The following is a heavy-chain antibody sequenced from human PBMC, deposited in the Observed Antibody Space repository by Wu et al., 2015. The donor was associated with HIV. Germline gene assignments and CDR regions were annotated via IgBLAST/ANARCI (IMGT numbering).Heavy chain of an antibody. V-gene: IGHV1-69*12. CDR3: ARMYSSSSGYYYYYMDV. CDR1: GGTFSSYG. CDR2: IIPTFGTA. D-gene: IGHD6-6*01. J-gene: IGHJ6*03. Sequence: QVQLVQSGAEVKKPGSSVKVSCKASGGTFSSYGISWVRQAPGQGLEWMGEIIPTFGTARYAQKFQGRVTITADESTSTAYMELRSLRSEDTAVYYCARMYSSSSGYYYYYMDVVGTKGPRSTVSS.